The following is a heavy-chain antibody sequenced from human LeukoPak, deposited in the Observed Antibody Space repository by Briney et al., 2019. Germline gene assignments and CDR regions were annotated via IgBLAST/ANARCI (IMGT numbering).Heavy chain of an antibody. Sequence: GASVKVSCKASGGTFSSYAISWVRQAPGQGLEWMGGIIPIFGTANYAQKFQGRVTITADESTSTAYMELSSLRSEDTAVYYCARYCSGGSCPEGPYWGQGTLVTVSS. CDR2: IIPIFGTA. D-gene: IGHD2-15*01. CDR1: GGTFSSYA. V-gene: IGHV1-69*01. J-gene: IGHJ4*02. CDR3: ARYCSGGSCPEGPY.